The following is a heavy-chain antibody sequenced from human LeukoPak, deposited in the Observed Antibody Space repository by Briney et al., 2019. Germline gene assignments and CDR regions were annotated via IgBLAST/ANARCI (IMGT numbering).Heavy chain of an antibody. CDR3: ASNLSGSYYNWFDP. Sequence: SETLSLTCAVSGGSISSSNWWSWVRQPPGKGLEWIGEIYHSGSTNYNPSLKSRVTISVDTSKNQFSLKLSSVTAADTAVYYCASNLSGSYYNWFDPWGQGTLVTVSS. CDR2: IYHSGST. D-gene: IGHD1-26*01. J-gene: IGHJ5*02. V-gene: IGHV4-4*02. CDR1: GGSISSSNW.